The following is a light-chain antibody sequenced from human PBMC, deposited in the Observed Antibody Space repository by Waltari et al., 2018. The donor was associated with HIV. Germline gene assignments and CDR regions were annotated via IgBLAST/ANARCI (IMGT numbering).Light chain of an antibody. CDR1: QSISTH. Sequence: DIQMTQSPLTLSASVGDTITITCRASQSISTHLHWYQQKPGNAPRLLIYGASSLQSGVPSRFRGSGSGTDFSLTITNFEPDDFATYFCQQSFTLPLTFGPGTKVDLK. J-gene: IGKJ3*01. CDR2: GAS. V-gene: IGKV1-39*01. CDR3: QQSFTLPLT.